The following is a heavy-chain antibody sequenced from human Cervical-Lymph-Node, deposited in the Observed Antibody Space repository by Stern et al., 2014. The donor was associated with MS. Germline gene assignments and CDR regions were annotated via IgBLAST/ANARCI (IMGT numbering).Heavy chain of an antibody. CDR1: GFSVRSNY. Sequence: EVQLLESGGGLIQPGGSLRLSCAASGFSVRSNYMSWVRQAPGQGLARVSVIFSGGSTYYADSVKGRFTISRDNSKNTVYLEMNSLRVEDTAVYYCARDVRSSWYRXXXXWGQGTLVTVSS. V-gene: IGHV3-53*01. CDR3: ARDVRSSWYRXXXX. D-gene: IGHD6-13*01. J-gene: IGHJ4*02. CDR2: IFSGGST.